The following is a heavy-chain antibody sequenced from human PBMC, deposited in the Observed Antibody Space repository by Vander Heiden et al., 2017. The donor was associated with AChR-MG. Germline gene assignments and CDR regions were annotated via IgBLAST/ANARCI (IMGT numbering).Heavy chain of an antibody. D-gene: IGHD2-15*01. V-gene: IGHV4-59*01. CDR3: ATSRGLLKYYYYYMDV. Sequence: QVQLQESGPGLVKPSETLSLTCTVSGGSISSYYWSWIRQPPGKGLEWSGYIYYSGSTNYNPSLKSRVTISVDTSKNQFSLKLSSVTAADTAVYYCATSRGLLKYYYYYMDVWGKGTTVTVSS. J-gene: IGHJ6*03. CDR1: GGSISSYY. CDR2: IYYSGST.